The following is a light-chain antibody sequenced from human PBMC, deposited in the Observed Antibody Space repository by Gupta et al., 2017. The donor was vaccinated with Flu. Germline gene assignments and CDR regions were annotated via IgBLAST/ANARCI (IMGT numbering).Light chain of an antibody. CDR3: QASDPSYPGV. Sequence: VTITCTRRGGSIARDYVQWYQQRPGSCIATVIYEFRERPPGVPYRFSGSIDTSSNSASLTISGLQAEDEADYYCQASDPSYPGVFGGGTKLTV. V-gene: IGLV6-57*01. CDR2: EFR. J-gene: IGLJ3*02. CDR1: GGSIARDY.